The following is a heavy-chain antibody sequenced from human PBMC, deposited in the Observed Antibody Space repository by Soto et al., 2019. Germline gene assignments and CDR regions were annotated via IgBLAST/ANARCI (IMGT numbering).Heavy chain of an antibody. CDR3: AKLGIPRGYSGYDSA. CDR2: ISGSGGST. CDR1: GSTFSSYA. J-gene: IGHJ4*02. D-gene: IGHD5-12*01. V-gene: IGHV3-23*01. Sequence: EVQLLESGGGLVQPGGSLRLSCAASGSTFSSYAMSWVRQAPGKGLEWVSAISGSGGSTYYADSVKGRFTISRDNSKNTLYLQMNSLRAEDTAVYYCAKLGIPRGYSGYDSAWGQGTLVTVSS.